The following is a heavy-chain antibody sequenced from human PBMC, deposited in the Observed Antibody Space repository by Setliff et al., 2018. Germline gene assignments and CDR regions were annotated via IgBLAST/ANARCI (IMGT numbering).Heavy chain of an antibody. Sequence: GGSLRLSCAASGFTVSSNYAMNWVRQAPGKGLEWVSAISGSGGSPYYADSVKGRFTISRDNSKNSLFLQMNGLRADDTAVYYCARDLDGGNGHDLWGRGTLVTVSS. CDR1: GFTVSSNYA. D-gene: IGHD2-15*01. CDR2: ISGSGGSP. J-gene: IGHJ5*02. V-gene: IGHV3-23*01. CDR3: ARDLDGGNGHDL.